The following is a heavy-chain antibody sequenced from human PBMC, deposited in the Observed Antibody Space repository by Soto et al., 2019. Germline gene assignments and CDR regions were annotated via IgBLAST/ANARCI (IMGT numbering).Heavy chain of an antibody. Sequence: QITLKESGPTLVKPTQTLTLTCTFSGFSLSTPGVGVGWIRHPPGRPVEWLALIYCDDGKRSSPSLKSRLTITKDTSKNQVVLTMTNMDPVDTATYYCAHRNLYASGRNWFDPWGQGILVTVSS. D-gene: IGHD3-10*01. CDR2: IYCDDGK. CDR1: GFSLSTPGVG. V-gene: IGHV2-5*02. J-gene: IGHJ5*02. CDR3: AHRNLYASGRNWFDP.